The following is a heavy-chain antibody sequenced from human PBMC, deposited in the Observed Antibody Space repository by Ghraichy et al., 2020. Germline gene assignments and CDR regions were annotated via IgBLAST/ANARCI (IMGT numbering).Heavy chain of an antibody. Sequence: LSLTCAASGFTFDGYAMHWVRQAPGKGLEWVSGISWNSGSIGYADSVKGRFTISRDNAKNSLYLQMNSLRAEDTALYYCAKVHSSVWYYFDYWGQGTLVTVSS. CDR2: ISWNSGSI. CDR3: AKVHSSVWYYFDY. J-gene: IGHJ4*02. D-gene: IGHD2-21*01. CDR1: GFTFDGYA. V-gene: IGHV3-9*01.